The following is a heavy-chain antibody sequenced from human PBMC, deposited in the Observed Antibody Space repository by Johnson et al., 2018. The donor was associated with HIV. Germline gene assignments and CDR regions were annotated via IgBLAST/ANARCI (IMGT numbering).Heavy chain of an antibody. Sequence: VQLVESGGGLVQPGGSLRLSCAASGFSFSSYAMGWVRQAPGKGLEWVSTIGGGGGSTYFADPVKGRFTISRDNAKKSLHLQMNSLRAEDTAVYYCARDLRLGAIDAFDVWGPGTMVTVSS. J-gene: IGHJ3*01. CDR1: GFSFSSYA. CDR2: IGGGGGST. V-gene: IGHV3-23*04. D-gene: IGHD4/OR15-4a*01. CDR3: ARDLRLGAIDAFDV.